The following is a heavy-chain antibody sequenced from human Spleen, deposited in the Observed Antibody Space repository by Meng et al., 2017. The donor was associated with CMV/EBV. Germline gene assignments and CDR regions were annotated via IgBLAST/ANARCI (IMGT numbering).Heavy chain of an antibody. V-gene: IGHV2-5*01. J-gene: IGHJ2*01. Sequence: LSTSGVGVGWIRQPPGKALEWLALIYWNDDKRYSPSLKSRLTITKDTSKNQVVLTMTNMDPVDTATYYCAHSEGSPTIFGTSGRHFDLWGRGTLVTVSS. CDR3: AHSEGSPTIFGTSGRHFDL. CDR1: LSTSGVG. CDR2: IYWNDDK. D-gene: IGHD3-3*01.